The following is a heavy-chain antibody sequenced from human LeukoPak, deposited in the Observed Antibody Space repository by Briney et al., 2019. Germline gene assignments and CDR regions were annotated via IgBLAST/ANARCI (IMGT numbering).Heavy chain of an antibody. V-gene: IGHV3-15*01. D-gene: IGHD1-26*01. CDR1: GFTFSNAW. CDR3: TTVWGIVGAIYY. J-gene: IGHJ4*02. Sequence: GGSLRLSCAASGFTFSNAWMSWVRQAPGKGLEWVGRIKSKTDGGTTDYAAPVKGRFTILRDDSKNTLYLQMNSLKTEDTAGYYCTTVWGIVGAIYYWGQGTLVTVSS. CDR2: IKSKTDGGTT.